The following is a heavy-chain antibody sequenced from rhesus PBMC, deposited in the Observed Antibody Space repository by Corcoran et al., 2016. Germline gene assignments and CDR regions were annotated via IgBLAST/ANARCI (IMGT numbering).Heavy chain of an antibody. D-gene: IGHD6-13*01. CDR3: ARVWYSSWLLDY. Sequence: QVQLQASGTGLVKPSETLSLTCAVSGYSNSIGYGWSWIRLPPWKGLEWIGYIVCSSCRTKYNPSLKRRVTISKDTSRKQFSLKLSAVNAEDTAVYYGARVWYSSWLLDYWGQGVLVTVSA. CDR1: GYSNSIGYG. J-gene: IGHJ4*01. CDR2: IVCSSCRT. V-gene: IGHV4-127*01.